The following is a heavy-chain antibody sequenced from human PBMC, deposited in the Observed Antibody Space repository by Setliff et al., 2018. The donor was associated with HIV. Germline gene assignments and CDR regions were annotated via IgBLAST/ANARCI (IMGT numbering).Heavy chain of an antibody. Sequence: SETLSLTCSVSGGSINSGTYYWRWIRQPAGKGLEWIGRLHPSGDTNYDPSLKSRVTMSIDTSKNQFSLKLSSVTAADTAVYYCARDNSYYYGSGSHYWYGMDVWGQGTTVTVSS. D-gene: IGHD3-10*01. CDR1: GGSINSGTYY. CDR2: LHPSGDT. J-gene: IGHJ6*01. V-gene: IGHV4-61*02. CDR3: ARDNSYYYGSGSHYWYGMDV.